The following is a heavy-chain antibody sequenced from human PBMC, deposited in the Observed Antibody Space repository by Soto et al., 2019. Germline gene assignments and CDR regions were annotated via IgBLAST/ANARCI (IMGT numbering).Heavy chain of an antibody. V-gene: IGHV1-69*01. D-gene: IGHD5-18*01. CDR2: IIRMFGTA. CDR3: ARDIPYTARVTRGYNWFDP. J-gene: IGHJ5*02. CDR1: GGTFSSYA. Sequence: QVQLVQSGAEVKKPGSSVKVSCKASGGTFSSYAISWVRQAPGQGLEWMGGIIRMFGTANYAQKFQGRVTITADDSTSTAYMELSSLRSEDTAVYYCARDIPYTARVTRGYNWFDPWGQGTLVTVSS.